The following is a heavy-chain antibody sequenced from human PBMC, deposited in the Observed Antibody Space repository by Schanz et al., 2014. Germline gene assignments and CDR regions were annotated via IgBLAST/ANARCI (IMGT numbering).Heavy chain of an antibody. CDR3: AKEWSPSF. CDR2: IRYDGINK. CDR1: GFTFSTTG. D-gene: IGHD1-26*01. J-gene: IGHJ4*02. V-gene: IGHV3-30*02. Sequence: QVRLVESGGGVVQPGGSLRLSCAASGFTFSTTGMHWVRQAPGKGLVWVTYIRYDGINKYYADSVKGRFTVSRDNAKSTLFLQMDSLRPEDTAIYYCAKEWSPSFWGQGTLVTVPS.